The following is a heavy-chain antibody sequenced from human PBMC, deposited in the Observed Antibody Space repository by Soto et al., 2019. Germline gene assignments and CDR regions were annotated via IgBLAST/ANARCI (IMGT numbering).Heavy chain of an antibody. Sequence: GASGKGSCTAARYTFISYDINWVRQATGQGLEWMGWMNPNSGNTGYAQKFQGRITMTRNTSINTAYMELSSRGSEDTAVYYCARGREVCWNAGPLGLHDLGIWGQGSTVAVSS. CDR1: RYTFISYD. V-gene: IGHV1-8*01. CDR2: MNPNSGNT. CDR3: ARGREVCWNAGPLGLHDLGI. D-gene: IGHD1-1*01. J-gene: IGHJ6*02.